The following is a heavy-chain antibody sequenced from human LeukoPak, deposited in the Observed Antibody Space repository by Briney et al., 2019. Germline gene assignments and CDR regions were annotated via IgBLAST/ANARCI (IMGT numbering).Heavy chain of an antibody. D-gene: IGHD3-3*01. Sequence: GGSLRLSCAASGFTFNSYAMSWVRQAPGKGLEWVSAISANGGSTYYADSVKGRFTISRDNSKNTLYLQMNSLRAEDTAVYYCARLRFGVALDYWGQGTLVTVSS. CDR3: ARLRFGVALDY. J-gene: IGHJ4*02. CDR1: GFTFNSYA. V-gene: IGHV3-23*01. CDR2: ISANGGST.